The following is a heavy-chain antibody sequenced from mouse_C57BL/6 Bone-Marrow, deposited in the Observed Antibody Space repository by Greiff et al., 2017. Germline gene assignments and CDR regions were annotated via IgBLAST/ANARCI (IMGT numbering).Heavy chain of an antibody. Sequence: VKLQQPGAELVRPGSSVKLSCKASGYTFTSYWMHWVKQRPIQGLEWIGNIDPSDSETHYNQKFKDKATLTVDKSSSTAYMQLSSLTSEDSAVYYCARRGLRYAMDYWGQGTSVTVSS. CDR2: IDPSDSET. CDR3: ARRGLRYAMDY. J-gene: IGHJ4*01. CDR1: GYTFTSYW. D-gene: IGHD3-3*01. V-gene: IGHV1-52*01.